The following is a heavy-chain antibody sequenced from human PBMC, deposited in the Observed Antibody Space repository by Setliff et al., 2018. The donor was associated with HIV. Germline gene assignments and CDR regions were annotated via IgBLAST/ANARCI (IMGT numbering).Heavy chain of an antibody. D-gene: IGHD3-22*01. V-gene: IGHV1-46*01. CDR3: ARDGRAVTSLMVVVSLKNGMDV. CDR1: GYIFTSYY. J-gene: IGHJ6*02. CDR2: VDPSGGST. Sequence: ASVKVSCKASGYIFTSYYMHWLRQVPGQGLEWMGIVDPSGGSTHYAQKFEGRVTMTRDTSTSTFHMELCSLTSEDRAIYYCARDGRAVTSLMVVVSLKNGMDVWGQGTTVTVSS.